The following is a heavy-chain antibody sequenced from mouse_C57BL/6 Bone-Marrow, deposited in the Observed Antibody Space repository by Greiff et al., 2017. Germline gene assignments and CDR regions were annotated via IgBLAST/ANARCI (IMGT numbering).Heavy chain of an antibody. CDR1: GYTFTSYW. CDR2: IDPSDSYT. D-gene: IGHD2-1*01. V-gene: IGHV1-59*01. Sequence: VQLQQPGAELVRPGTSVKLSCKASGYTFTSYWMHWVKQRPGQGLEWIGVIDPSDSYTNYNQKFKGKATLTVDTASSTAYMQPSSLTSEDSAVYYCARPIYYGNYEFAYWGQGTLVTVSA. J-gene: IGHJ3*01. CDR3: ARPIYYGNYEFAY.